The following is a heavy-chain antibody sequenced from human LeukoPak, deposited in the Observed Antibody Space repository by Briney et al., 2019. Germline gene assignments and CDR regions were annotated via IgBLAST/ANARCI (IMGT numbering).Heavy chain of an antibody. CDR1: GGSISTSNYY. CDR3: ARTGVITGYFDY. D-gene: IGHD3-22*01. CDR2: IFYSGST. J-gene: IGHJ4*02. Sequence: SETLSLTCTVSGGSISTSNYYWGWIRQPPGKGLEWIGNIFYSGSTYYSPSLRSRVTISLDTSRNQFSLKLSSVTAADTAVYYCARTGVITGYFDYWGQGTLVTVSS. V-gene: IGHV4-39*07.